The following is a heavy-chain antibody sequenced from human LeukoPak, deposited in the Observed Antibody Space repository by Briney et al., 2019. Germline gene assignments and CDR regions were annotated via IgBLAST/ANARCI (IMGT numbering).Heavy chain of an antibody. CDR3: AKKGPVTADLYYYYYMDV. CDR1: GFTFSSYD. V-gene: IGHV3-23*01. J-gene: IGHJ6*03. CDR2: ISGGGGST. Sequence: PGGSLRLSCAASGFTFSSYDMSWVRQAPGKGLEWVSAISGGGGSTYYADSVKGRFTISRDNSKTTLYLQMNSLRAEDTAVYYCAKKGPVTADLYYYYYMDVWGKGTTVTVSS. D-gene: IGHD2-21*02.